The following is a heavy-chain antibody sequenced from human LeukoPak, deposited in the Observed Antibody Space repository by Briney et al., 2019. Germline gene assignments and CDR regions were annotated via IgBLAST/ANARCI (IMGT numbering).Heavy chain of an antibody. CDR2: ISGSGGST. CDR3: ARVGYSSSWFSGPHWFDP. D-gene: IGHD6-13*01. J-gene: IGHJ5*02. V-gene: IGHV3-23*01. CDR1: GFTFSSYA. Sequence: PAGGSLRLSCAASGFTFSSYAMSWVRQAPGKGLEWVSAISGSGGSTYYADSVKGRFTISRDNSKNTLYLQMNSLRAEDTAVYYCARVGYSSSWFSGPHWFDPWGQGTLVTVSS.